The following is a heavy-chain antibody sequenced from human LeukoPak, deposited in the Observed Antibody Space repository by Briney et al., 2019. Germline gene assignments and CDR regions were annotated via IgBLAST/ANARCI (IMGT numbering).Heavy chain of an antibody. V-gene: IGHV1-18*01. CDR3: ARDYEGATRRDLFDR. CDR2: IGTYDGDT. J-gene: IGHJ5*02. Sequence: GASVKVSCKASGYTFTNYGISWVRQAPGQGLDWMGWIGTYDGDTNFAQRVEGRVSLTIDTSTNTAYMELRSLRSDDTAMYYCARDYEGATRRDLFDRWGQGTLVTVSS. CDR1: GYTFTNYG. D-gene: IGHD1-26*01.